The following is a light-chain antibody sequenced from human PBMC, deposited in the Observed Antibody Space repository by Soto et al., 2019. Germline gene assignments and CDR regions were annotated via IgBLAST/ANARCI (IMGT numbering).Light chain of an antibody. CDR1: SSNIGAGYD. J-gene: IGLJ3*02. CDR3: QSYDCSLSGRV. CDR2: GNS. Sequence: QSVLTQPPSVSGAPGQRVTISCTGSSSNIGAGYDVHWYQQLPGTAPKLLIYGNSNRPSGVPDRFSGSKSGTSASLAITGLQAEYEADYYCQSYDCSLSGRVFGGGTKVTVL. V-gene: IGLV1-40*01.